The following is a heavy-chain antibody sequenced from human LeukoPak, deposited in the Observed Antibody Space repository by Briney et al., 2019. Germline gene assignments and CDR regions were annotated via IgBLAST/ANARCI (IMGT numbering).Heavy chain of an antibody. CDR2: IYYSGST. J-gene: IGHJ6*02. D-gene: IGHD1-14*01. CDR1: GRYISSYY. CDR3: ARGRYSRYGMDV. Sequence: SSETLSLTCTVSGRYISSYYWSWIPQPPGKGLEWIRHIYYSGSTNYNPSLKSRVTISGDTSKNQCSLKVSSVTAADTAVYYCARGRYSRYGMDVWGQGTTVTVSS. V-gene: IGHV4-59*01.